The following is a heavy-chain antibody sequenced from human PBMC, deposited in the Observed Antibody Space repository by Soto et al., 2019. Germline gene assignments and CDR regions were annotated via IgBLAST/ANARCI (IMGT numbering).Heavy chain of an antibody. CDR3: ATAADTGNVAMDV. Sequence: EVQLVESGGGLVQPGGSLRLSCAASGFTFNTYHMNWVRQAPGKGREWVSYISGSSSTIYYADSVKGRFTISRDNAKNSLYLQMNSLRDEDTAVYYCATAADTGNVAMDVWGQGTTVTVSS. J-gene: IGHJ6*02. D-gene: IGHD5-18*01. V-gene: IGHV3-48*02. CDR1: GFTFNTYH. CDR2: ISGSSSTI.